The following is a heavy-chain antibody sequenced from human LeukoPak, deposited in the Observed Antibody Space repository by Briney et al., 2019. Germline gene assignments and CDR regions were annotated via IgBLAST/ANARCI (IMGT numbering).Heavy chain of an antibody. J-gene: IGHJ4*02. V-gene: IGHV1-24*01. Sequence: ASVKVSCKVSGYTLTELSMHWMRQAPGKGLEWMGGFDPEDGETIYAQKFQGRVTMTEDTSTDTAYMELSSLRSEDTAVYYCATWELIKGYYFDYWGQGTLVTVSS. CDR2: FDPEDGET. D-gene: IGHD1-26*01. CDR1: GYTLTELS. CDR3: ATWELIKGYYFDY.